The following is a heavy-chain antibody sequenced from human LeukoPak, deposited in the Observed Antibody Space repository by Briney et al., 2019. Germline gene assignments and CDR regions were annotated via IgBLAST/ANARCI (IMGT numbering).Heavy chain of an antibody. CDR1: GFTFNSCA. CDR2: ISDDGSKK. D-gene: IGHD2-15*01. V-gene: IGHV3-30-3*01. Sequence: PGRSLRLPCAASGFTFNSCAMYWVRQAPGKGLEWVALISDDGSKKYYVDSAGRFTISRDNSKNTVYLQMNSLRVEDTAIYYCAREKCSGGTCYSTVDYWGQGTLVTVSS. J-gene: IGHJ4*02. CDR3: AREKCSGGTCYSTVDY.